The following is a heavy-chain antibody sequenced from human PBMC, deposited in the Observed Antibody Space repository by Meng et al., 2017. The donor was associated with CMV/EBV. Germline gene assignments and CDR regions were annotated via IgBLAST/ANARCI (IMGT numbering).Heavy chain of an antibody. V-gene: IGHV4-34*01. CDR3: ARALRFLEWLPDY. D-gene: IGHD3-3*01. CDR1: GGSFSGYY. Sequence: GSLRLSCAVYGGSFSGYYWSWIRQPPGKGLEWIGEINHSGSTNYNPSLKSRVTISVDTSKNQFSLKLSSVTAADTAVYYCARALRFLEWLPDYWSQGTLVTVSS. J-gene: IGHJ4*02. CDR2: INHSGST.